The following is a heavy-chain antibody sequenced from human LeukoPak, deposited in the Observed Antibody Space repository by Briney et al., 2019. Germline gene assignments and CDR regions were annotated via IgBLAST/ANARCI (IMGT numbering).Heavy chain of an antibody. J-gene: IGHJ5*02. CDR2: IKRKTEGGTT. V-gene: IGHV3-15*01. Sequence: GGSLRLSCAASGFTFTNAWMSWVRQAPGKGLEWVGRIKRKTEGGTTDYAAPVKGRFTISRDDSENTLYLQMNSLKIEDTAVYYCTTGWFDPCGQGTLVTVSS. CDR3: TTGWFDP. CDR1: GFTFTNAW.